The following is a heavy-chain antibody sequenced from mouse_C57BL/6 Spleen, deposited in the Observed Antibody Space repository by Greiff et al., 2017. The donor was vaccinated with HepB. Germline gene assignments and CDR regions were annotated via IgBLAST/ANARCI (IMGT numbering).Heavy chain of an antibody. CDR3: ARRYYGSRWYFDV. CDR1: GYTFTSYW. CDR2: IDPSNSYT. Sequence: QVQLQQPGAELVMPGASVKLSCKASGYTFTSYWMHWVKQRTGQGLEWIGEIDPSNSYTNYNQKFKGKSTLTVDKSSSTAYMQLSSLTSEDSAVYYCARRYYGSRWYFDVWGTGTTVTVSS. V-gene: IGHV1-69*01. J-gene: IGHJ1*03. D-gene: IGHD1-1*01.